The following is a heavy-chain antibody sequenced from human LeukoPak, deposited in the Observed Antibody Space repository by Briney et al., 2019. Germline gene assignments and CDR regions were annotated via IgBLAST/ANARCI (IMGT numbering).Heavy chain of an antibody. CDR3: VKDSPPRYSGSPPAY. D-gene: IGHD1-26*01. V-gene: IGHV3-7*03. CDR1: GFTFSSYA. CDR2: RNKDGGEK. Sequence: PGGSLRLYCAAAGFTFSSYAMHWVRQAPGKGLEWVANRNKDGGEKYYVDSVKGRFTISRDNAKNSLYLQMNSLRADDPAVYYCVKDSPPRYSGSPPAYWGQGTLVTVSS. J-gene: IGHJ4*02.